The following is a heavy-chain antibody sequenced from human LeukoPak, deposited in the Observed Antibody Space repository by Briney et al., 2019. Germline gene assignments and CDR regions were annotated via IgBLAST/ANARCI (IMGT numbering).Heavy chain of an antibody. Sequence: GGSLRLSCAASGFTFISYEMNWVRQAPGKGLEWVSYTSSSGTTIHYADSVKGRFTISRDNAKNSLYLQMNSLRAEDTAVYYCARALTTSWYYFDYWGQGTLVTVSS. CDR3: ARALTTSWYYFDY. CDR1: GFTFISYE. J-gene: IGHJ4*02. CDR2: TSSSGTTI. D-gene: IGHD2-2*01. V-gene: IGHV3-48*03.